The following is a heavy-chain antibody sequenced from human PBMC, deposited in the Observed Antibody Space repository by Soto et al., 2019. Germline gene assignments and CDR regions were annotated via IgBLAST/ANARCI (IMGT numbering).Heavy chain of an antibody. CDR1: GGSISTTTNY. CDR2: IYYSGST. J-gene: IGHJ3*01. V-gene: IGHV4-39*02. Sequence: QLQLQESGPGLVKPSETLSLTCTVSGGSISTTTNYWGWIRQPPGKGLDWIGSIYYSGSTYYNPSLKSRVTISVDTSKKQFSLRLSSVTAADTAVYYCARDYDSSGYYRPDAFDVWGQGTVVTVSS. D-gene: IGHD3-22*01. CDR3: ARDYDSSGYYRPDAFDV.